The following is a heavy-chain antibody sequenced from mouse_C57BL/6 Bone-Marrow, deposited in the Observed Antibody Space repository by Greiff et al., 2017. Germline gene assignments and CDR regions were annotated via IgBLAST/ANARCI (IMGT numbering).Heavy chain of an antibody. D-gene: IGHD2-5*01. CDR2: IDPSDSET. Sequence: QVQLQQPGAELVRPGSSVKLSCKASGYTFTSYWMHWVKQRPIQGLEWIGNIDPSDSETHYNQKFKDKATLTVDKSSSTAYMQLSSLTSEDSAVYYCASTGTYYSNVDVWGTGTTVTVSS. CDR3: ASTGTYYSNVDV. CDR1: GYTFTSYW. V-gene: IGHV1-52*01. J-gene: IGHJ1*03.